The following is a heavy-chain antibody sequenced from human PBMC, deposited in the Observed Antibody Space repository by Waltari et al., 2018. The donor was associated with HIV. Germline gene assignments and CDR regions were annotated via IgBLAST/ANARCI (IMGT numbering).Heavy chain of an antibody. Sequence: QVQLVESGGGVVQPGGSLRLSCAASGFTFSSYGMHWVRQAPGKGREWVTVIRYDGSKKHYADSVECRFTISRDNSDNTLYLEMNSLRTEDTAVYYCATNIVVAATGTFDYWGQGTRVIVTA. CDR3: ATNIVVAATGTFDY. CDR2: IRYDGSKK. J-gene: IGHJ4*02. D-gene: IGHD2-15*01. V-gene: IGHV3-30*02. CDR1: GFTFSSYG.